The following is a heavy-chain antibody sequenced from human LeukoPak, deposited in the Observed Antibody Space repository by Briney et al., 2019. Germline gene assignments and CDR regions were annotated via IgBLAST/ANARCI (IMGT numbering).Heavy chain of an antibody. J-gene: IGHJ3*02. Sequence: SETLSLTCTVSGGSISSSSSYWGWIRQPPGKGLEWIGNIYYSGSTYYNPSLKSRVTVSVDTSKNQFSLKLTSVTAADTAVYYCARYCSSTSCYVADAFDIWGQGTMVTVSS. V-gene: IGHV4-39*01. D-gene: IGHD2-2*01. CDR3: ARYCSSTSCYVADAFDI. CDR2: IYYSGST. CDR1: GGSISSSSSY.